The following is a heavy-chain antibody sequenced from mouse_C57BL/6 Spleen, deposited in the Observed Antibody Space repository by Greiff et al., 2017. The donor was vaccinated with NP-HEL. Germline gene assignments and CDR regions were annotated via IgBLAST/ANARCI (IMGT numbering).Heavy chain of an antibody. CDR3: ASASAQATKGYAMDY. CDR1: GYTFTDHT. V-gene: IGHV1-78*01. Sequence: QVQLQQSDAELVKPGASVKISCKVSGYTFTDHTIHWMKQRPEQGLEWIGYIYPRDGSTKYNEKFKGKATLTADKSSSTAYMQLNSLTSEDSAVYFCASASAQATKGYAMDYWGQGTSVTVSS. CDR2: IYPRDGST. D-gene: IGHD3-2*02. J-gene: IGHJ4*01.